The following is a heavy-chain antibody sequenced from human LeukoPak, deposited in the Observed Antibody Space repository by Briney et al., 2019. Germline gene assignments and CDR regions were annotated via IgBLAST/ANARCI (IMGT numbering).Heavy chain of an antibody. J-gene: IGHJ3*02. CDR2: IWYDGSNK. CDR1: GFTFSSYG. Sequence: PGGSLRLSCAASGFTFSSYGMHWVRQAPGKGLEWVAVIWYDGSNKYYADSVKGRFTISRDNSKNTLYLQMNSLRAEDTAVYYCAREDYGADAFGIWGQGTMVTVSS. D-gene: IGHD4-17*01. V-gene: IGHV3-33*01. CDR3: AREDYGADAFGI.